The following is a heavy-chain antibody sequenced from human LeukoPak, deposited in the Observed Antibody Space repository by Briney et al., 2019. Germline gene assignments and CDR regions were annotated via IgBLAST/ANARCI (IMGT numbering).Heavy chain of an antibody. CDR2: IRYDGSNK. J-gene: IGHJ2*01. Sequence: QSGGSLRLSCAASGFTFSSYGMHWVRQAPGKGLEWVAFIRYDGSNKYYADSVKGRFTISRDNSKNTLYLQMHSLRAEDTAVYYCAKDQGGSYQSWYFDLWGRGTLVTVSS. V-gene: IGHV3-30*02. D-gene: IGHD1-26*01. CDR3: AKDQGGSYQSWYFDL. CDR1: GFTFSSYG.